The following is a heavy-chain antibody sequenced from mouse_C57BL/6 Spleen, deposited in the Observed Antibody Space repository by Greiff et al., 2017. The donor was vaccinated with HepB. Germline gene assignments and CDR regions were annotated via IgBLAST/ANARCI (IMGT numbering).Heavy chain of an antibody. D-gene: IGHD2-4*01. CDR3: AREAGLRRYWYFDV. J-gene: IGHJ1*03. Sequence: VQLQQSGPELVKPGASVKISCKASGYAFSSSWMNWVKQRPGKGLEWIGRIYPGDGDTNYNGKFKGKATLTADKSSSTAYMQLSSLTSEDSAVYFCAREAGLRRYWYFDVWGTGTTVTVSS. CDR2: IYPGDGDT. V-gene: IGHV1-82*01. CDR1: GYAFSSSW.